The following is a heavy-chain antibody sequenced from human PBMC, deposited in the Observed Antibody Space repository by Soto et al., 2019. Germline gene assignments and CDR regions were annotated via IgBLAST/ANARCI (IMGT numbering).Heavy chain of an antibody. D-gene: IGHD1-26*01. CDR1: GYSFTSYW. V-gene: IGHV5-10-1*01. Sequence: GESLKISCKGSGYSFTSYWISWVRQMPGKGLASMGRIDPSDSYTNYSPSLQGHVTISADKSISTAYLQWSSLKASDTAMYYCARHEASSIVGAPGDYYYYYGMDVWGQGTTVTVSS. J-gene: IGHJ6*02. CDR3: ARHEASSIVGAPGDYYYYYGMDV. CDR2: IDPSDSYT.